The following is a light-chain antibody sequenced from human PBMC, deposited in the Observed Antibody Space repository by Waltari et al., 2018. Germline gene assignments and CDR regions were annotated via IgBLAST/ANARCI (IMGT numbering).Light chain of an antibody. J-gene: IGKJ4*01. V-gene: IGKV3-20*01. CDR3: QQCAISPLT. CDR2: DAS. Sequence: EIVLTQSPGTLSLSPGERATLSCRASQTVSTNYLAWYQQKPGQAPRLLIDDASNRDTGIPDRFSGSGSGTDFTLTISRLEPEDFAVYYCQQCAISPLTFGGGTKVEI. CDR1: QTVSTNY.